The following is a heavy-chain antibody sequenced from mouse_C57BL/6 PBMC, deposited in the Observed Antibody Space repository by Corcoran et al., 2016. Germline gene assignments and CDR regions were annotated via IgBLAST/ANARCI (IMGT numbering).Heavy chain of an antibody. J-gene: IGHJ4*01. V-gene: IGHV1-26*01. CDR1: GYTFTDYY. CDR3: ARRGYGNQYYYAMDY. CDR2: INPNNGGT. D-gene: IGHD2-10*02. Sequence: EVQLQQSGPELVKPGASVKISCKASGYTFTDYYMNWVKQSHGKSLEWIGDINPNNGGTSYNQKFKGKATFTVDKSSSTAYMELRSLTSEDSAVYYCARRGYGNQYYYAMDYWGQGTSVTVSS.